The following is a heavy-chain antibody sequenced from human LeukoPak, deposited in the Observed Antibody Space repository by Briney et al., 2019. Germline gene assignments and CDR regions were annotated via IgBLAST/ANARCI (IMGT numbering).Heavy chain of an antibody. CDR3: AADGSSSWLFDY. V-gene: IGHV1-58*01. D-gene: IGHD6-13*01. CDR2: IVVGSGNT. CDR1: GFTFTSSA. J-gene: IGHJ4*02. Sequence: SVKVSCKASGFTFTSSAVQWVRQARGQRLEWIGWIVVGSGNTNYAQKFQERVTITRDMSTSTAYMELSSLRSEDTAVYYCAADGSSSWLFDYWGQGTLVTVSS.